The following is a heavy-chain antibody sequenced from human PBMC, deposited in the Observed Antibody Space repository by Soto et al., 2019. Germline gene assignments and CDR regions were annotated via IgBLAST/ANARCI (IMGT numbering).Heavy chain of an antibody. V-gene: IGHV3-9*01. Sequence: EVQLVESGGGLVQPGRSLRLSCAASGFTFDDYAMHWVRQAPGKGLEWVSGISWNSGSIGYADSVKGRFTISRDNAKNTLYLQMNSLRAEDTALYYCAKERFLAAAALAPYVACWGQGTLVTVSS. J-gene: IGHJ4*02. D-gene: IGHD6-25*01. CDR2: ISWNSGSI. CDR3: AKERFLAAAALAPYVAC. CDR1: GFTFDDYA.